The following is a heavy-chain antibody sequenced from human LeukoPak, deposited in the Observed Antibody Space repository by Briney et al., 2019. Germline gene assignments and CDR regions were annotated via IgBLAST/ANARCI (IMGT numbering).Heavy chain of an antibody. CDR2: IRSNADGGTP. CDR1: GFRLRDAW. V-gene: IGHV3-15*07. J-gene: IGHJ4*02. Sequence: GSLGLSCAASGFRLRDAWMNWVRQASGKGLEWVGHIRSNADGGTPDYIATVKARFTISRDDSKNTLYLQMNSLNTEDTAVYYCTTRSPARYCTDGACYSSADYWGQGTLVTVSS. D-gene: IGHD2-8*01. CDR3: TTRSPARYCTDGACYSSADY.